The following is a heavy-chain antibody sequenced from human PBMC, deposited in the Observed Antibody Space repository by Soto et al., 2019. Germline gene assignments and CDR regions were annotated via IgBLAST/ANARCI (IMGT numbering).Heavy chain of an antibody. CDR1: GYSFTSYW. J-gene: IGHJ3*02. Sequence: GESLKISCQGSGYSFTSYWIGWVRQMPGKGLEWMGIIYPGDSDTRYSPSFQGQVTISADKSISTAYLQWSSLKASDTAMYYCARRPLVGATPGSAFDIWGQGTMVTVSS. CDR2: IYPGDSDT. D-gene: IGHD1-26*01. CDR3: ARRPLVGATPGSAFDI. V-gene: IGHV5-51*01.